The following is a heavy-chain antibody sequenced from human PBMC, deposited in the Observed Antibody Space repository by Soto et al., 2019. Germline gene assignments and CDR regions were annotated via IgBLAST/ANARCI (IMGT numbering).Heavy chain of an antibody. Sequence: SETLSLTCAVSGFSISSGYYWGWIRQPPGRGLEWIGYIFHRGSTYYSPSLKSRVAISLDTSENQFSLKVSSVTAADTAVYYCARIGGYHGPLDYWGQGTPVTVSS. CDR2: IFHRGST. CDR1: GFSISSGYY. CDR3: ARIGGYHGPLDY. J-gene: IGHJ4*02. D-gene: IGHD3-16*02. V-gene: IGHV4-38-2*01.